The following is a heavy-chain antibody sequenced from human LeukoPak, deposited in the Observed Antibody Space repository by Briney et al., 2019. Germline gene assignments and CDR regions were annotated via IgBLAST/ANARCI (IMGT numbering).Heavy chain of an antibody. CDR1: GYTFTRYY. V-gene: IGHV1-46*01. D-gene: IGHD3-22*01. CDR3: ARGGDIVVVITEEWTFDY. CDR2: INPSGGST. Sequence: ASVKVSCKASGYTFTRYYMHWVRQAPGQGLEWMGIINPSGGSTSYAQKFQGRVTTTRDMSTSTVYMELSSLRSEDTAVYYCARGGDIVVVITEEWTFDYWGQGTLVTVSS. J-gene: IGHJ4*02.